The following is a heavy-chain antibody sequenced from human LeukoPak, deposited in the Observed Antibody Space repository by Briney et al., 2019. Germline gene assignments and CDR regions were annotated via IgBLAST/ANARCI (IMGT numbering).Heavy chain of an antibody. V-gene: IGHV3-48*04. CDR1: GFTFSTYS. J-gene: IGHJ4*02. CDR2: ISSGSDTI. CDR3: AREARELDLWFY. Sequence: GGTLRLSCAASGFTFSTYSMNWVRQAPGQGLEWVSYISSGSDTIYYADSVKDRFTISRDNAKNSLYLQMNRLRADDTAVYYWAREARELDLWFYWGQGALVTVSS. D-gene: IGHD2-21*01.